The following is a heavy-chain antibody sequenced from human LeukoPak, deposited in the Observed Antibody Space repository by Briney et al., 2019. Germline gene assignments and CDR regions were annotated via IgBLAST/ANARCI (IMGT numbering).Heavy chain of an antibody. Sequence: GGSLRLSCAASGFTFSSYGMHWVRQAPGKGLEWVAVISYDGSNKYYADSVKGRFTISRDNSKNTLYLQMNSLRAEDTAVYYCAKGIGIQLWFGSGYYYYYGMDVWGQGTTVTVSS. CDR2: ISYDGSNK. CDR1: GFTFSSYG. V-gene: IGHV3-30*18. D-gene: IGHD5-18*01. J-gene: IGHJ6*02. CDR3: AKGIGIQLWFGSGYYYYYGMDV.